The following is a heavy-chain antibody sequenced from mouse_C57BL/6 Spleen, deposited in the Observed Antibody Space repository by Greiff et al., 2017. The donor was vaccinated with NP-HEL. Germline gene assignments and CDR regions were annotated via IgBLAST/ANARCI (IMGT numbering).Heavy chain of an antibody. D-gene: IGHD2-4*01. CDR2: INPNYGTT. CDR1: GYSFTDYN. Sequence: EVKLQESGPELVKPGASVKISCKASGYSFTDYNMNWVKQSNGKSLEWIGVINPNYGTTSYNQKFKGKATLTVDQSSSTAYMQLNSLTSEDSAVYYCARLGDYDGAWFAYWGQGTLVTVSA. J-gene: IGHJ3*01. V-gene: IGHV1-39*01. CDR3: ARLGDYDGAWFAY.